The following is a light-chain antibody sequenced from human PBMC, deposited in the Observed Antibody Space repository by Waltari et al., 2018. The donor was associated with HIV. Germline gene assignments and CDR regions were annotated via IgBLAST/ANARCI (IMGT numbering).Light chain of an antibody. CDR1: NIGSQS. CDR3: QVWHSNSDHVV. CDR2: DVS. Sequence: SYVLTQPPSVSVAPGQTARITCEGTNIGSQSVHWYQQRPGQAPALVVHDVSARPSGIRERFSGSNSGNTATLTISRVEAGDEADYYCQVWHSNSDHVVFGGGTKLTVL. J-gene: IGLJ2*01. V-gene: IGLV3-21*02.